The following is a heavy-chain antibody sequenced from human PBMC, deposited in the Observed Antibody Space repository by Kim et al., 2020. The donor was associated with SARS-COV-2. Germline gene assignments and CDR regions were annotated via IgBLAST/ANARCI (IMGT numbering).Heavy chain of an antibody. Sequence: AAKFQGRVTITADEPTSTAYMELSSLRSEDTAVYYCARDRSSGKYSDFDYWGQGTLVTVSS. D-gene: IGHD1-26*01. CDR3: ARDRSSGKYSDFDY. J-gene: IGHJ4*02. V-gene: IGHV1-69*01.